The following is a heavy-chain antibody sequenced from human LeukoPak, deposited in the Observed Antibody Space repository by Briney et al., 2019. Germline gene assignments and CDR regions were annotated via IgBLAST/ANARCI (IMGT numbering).Heavy chain of an antibody. CDR2: IYYSGST. CDR3: ARVTVAKVIDY. J-gene: IGHJ4*02. V-gene: IGHV4-59*01. CDR1: GGSISSYY. D-gene: IGHD6-19*01. Sequence: SETLSLTCTVSGGSISSYYWSWIRQTPGKGLEWIGYIYYSGSTNYNPSLKSRVTISVDTSKNQFSLKLSSVTAADTAVYYCARVTVAKVIDYWGQGTLVTVSS.